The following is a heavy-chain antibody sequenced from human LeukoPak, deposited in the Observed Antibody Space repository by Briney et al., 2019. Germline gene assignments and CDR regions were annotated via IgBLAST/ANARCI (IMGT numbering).Heavy chain of an antibody. D-gene: IGHD3-22*01. J-gene: IGHJ1*01. CDR1: GFTFSSYS. Sequence: GGSLRLSCAASGFTFSSYSMNWVRQAPGKGLEWVGRIKSKTDGGTTDYAAPVKGRFTISRDDSKNTLYLQMNSLRAEDTAVYYCAKDLYYYDSEGAEYFQHWGQGTLVTVSS. V-gene: IGHV3-15*01. CDR3: AKDLYYYDSEGAEYFQH. CDR2: IKSKTDGGTT.